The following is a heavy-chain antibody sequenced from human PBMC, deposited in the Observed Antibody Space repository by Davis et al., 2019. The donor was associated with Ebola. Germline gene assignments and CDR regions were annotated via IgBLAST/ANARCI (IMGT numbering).Heavy chain of an antibody. V-gene: IGHV3-74*01. CDR2: IDSDGSNR. Sequence: PGGSLRLSCAASRFTLSNYWMYWVRQVPGKGLMWVSRIDSDGSNRKYADSVKGRFTISRDNAKNTLYLQMNSLTADDTAVYYCVRDPGVLRFLEWSAYYNMDIWGQGTTVTVSS. CDR1: RFTLSNYW. J-gene: IGHJ6*02. CDR3: VRDPGVLRFLEWSAYYNMDI. D-gene: IGHD3-3*01.